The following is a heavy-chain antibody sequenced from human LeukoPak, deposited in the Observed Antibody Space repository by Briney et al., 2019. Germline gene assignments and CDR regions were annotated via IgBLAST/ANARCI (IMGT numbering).Heavy chain of an antibody. D-gene: IGHD3-10*01. Sequence: GRSLRLSCAASGFTFSSYAMHWVRQAPGKGLEWVAVISYDGSNKYYADSVKGRFTISRDNSKNTLYLQMNSLRAEDTAVHYCARDTVRGSHPAPSNWFDPWGQGTLVTVSS. CDR3: ARDTVRGSHPAPSNWFDP. CDR1: GFTFSSYA. J-gene: IGHJ5*02. CDR2: ISYDGSNK. V-gene: IGHV3-30*04.